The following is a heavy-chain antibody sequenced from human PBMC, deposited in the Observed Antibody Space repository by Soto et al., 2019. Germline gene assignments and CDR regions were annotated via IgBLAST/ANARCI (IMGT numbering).Heavy chain of an antibody. D-gene: IGHD3-10*01. CDR3: AKDSHYYYGSEPSQRDAFDI. J-gene: IGHJ3*02. CDR1: GCTFSSYA. V-gene: IGHV3-23*01. CDR2: ISGSGGST. Sequence: VLQRLCWAASGCTFSSYAMSWVRQTPGKGLEWVSAISGSGGSTYYADSMKGRFTISRDNSKNTLYLQMNSLRAEDTAVYYCAKDSHYYYGSEPSQRDAFDIWGQGTMVTVSS.